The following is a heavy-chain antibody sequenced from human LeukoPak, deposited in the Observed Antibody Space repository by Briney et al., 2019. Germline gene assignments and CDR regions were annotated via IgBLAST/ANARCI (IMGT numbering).Heavy chain of an antibody. J-gene: IGHJ4*02. Sequence: GGSLRLSCAASGFTFSSYAMSWVRQAPGKGLEWVSAISGSGGSTYYADSVKGRFTISRDNAKNSLYLQMNSLRAEDTAVYYCARDRVVYCSGGSCYSGFDYWGQGTLVTVSS. V-gene: IGHV3-23*01. D-gene: IGHD2-15*01. CDR1: GFTFSSYA. CDR3: ARDRVVYCSGGSCYSGFDY. CDR2: ISGSGGST.